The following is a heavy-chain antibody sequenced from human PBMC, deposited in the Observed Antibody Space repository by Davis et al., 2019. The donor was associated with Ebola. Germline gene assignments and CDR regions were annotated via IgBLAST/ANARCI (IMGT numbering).Heavy chain of an antibody. CDR1: GYTFTSYA. Sequence: ASVKVSCKASGYTFTSYAMNWVRQAPGQGLEWMGWINTNTGNPTYAQGFTGRFVFSLDTSVSTAYLQISSLKAEDTAVYYCAREGASLKHPASYYYNGMDVWGKGTTVTVSS. CDR2: INTNTGNP. V-gene: IGHV7-4-1*02. CDR3: AREGASLKHPASYYYNGMDV. D-gene: IGHD3-16*01. J-gene: IGHJ6*04.